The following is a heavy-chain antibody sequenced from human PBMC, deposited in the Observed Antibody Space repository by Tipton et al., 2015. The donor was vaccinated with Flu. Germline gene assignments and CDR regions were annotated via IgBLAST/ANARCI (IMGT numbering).Heavy chain of an antibody. Sequence: TLSLTCTVSGGSFDLFWWSWIRQSPGKGLQWIGHVYSNGSTKYDLSLKSRITISLEKSKKQFSLSLSSVTAADTAVYYCARELVVRGVTLTSYFDYLGQGALVTVSS. CDR1: GGSFDLFW. CDR3: ARELVVRGVTLTSYFDY. J-gene: IGHJ4*02. V-gene: IGHV4-59*01. D-gene: IGHD3-10*01. CDR2: VYSNGST.